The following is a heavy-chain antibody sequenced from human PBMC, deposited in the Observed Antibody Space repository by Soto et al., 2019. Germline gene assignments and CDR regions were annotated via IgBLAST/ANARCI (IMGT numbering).Heavy chain of an antibody. CDR3: ARVGISSSDAFDI. J-gene: IGHJ3*02. D-gene: IGHD6-6*01. CDR2: IYHSGNT. CDR1: GGSISSGGYY. V-gene: IGHV4-31*03. Sequence: SETLSLTCSVSGGSISSGGYYWSWIRQLPGKDLEWIGYIYHSGNTYYNSSLKSRLTISVDTSKNQFPLKLTSVTAADTAVYYCARVGISSSDAFDIWGQGTMVTVSS.